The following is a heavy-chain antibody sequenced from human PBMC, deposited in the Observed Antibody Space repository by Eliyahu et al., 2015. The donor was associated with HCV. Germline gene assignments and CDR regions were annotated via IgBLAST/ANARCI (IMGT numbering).Heavy chain of an antibody. CDR2: IHYRGST. CDR1: GGSITTYY. J-gene: IGHJ5*02. D-gene: IGHD6-19*01. Sequence: QVQLQESGPGLVKPSETLSLTCTVSGGSITTYYWSWIRQPPGKGLEWIGSIHYRGSTNYNPSLKSRVTISVDTSKNQFSLNLTSVTAADTAVYYCASGGGGIAVAGTGGWFDPWGQGTLVTVSS. V-gene: IGHV4-59*01. CDR3: ASGGGGIAVAGTGGWFDP.